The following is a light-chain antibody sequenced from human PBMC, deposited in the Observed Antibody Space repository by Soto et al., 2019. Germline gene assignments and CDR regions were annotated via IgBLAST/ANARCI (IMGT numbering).Light chain of an antibody. CDR3: QQSYITPYT. CDR2: AAA. V-gene: IGKV1-39*01. Sequence: DIQMTQSPSSLSASVGDSVTIICRASQSISSYLNWYQQRPGKVPKVLIYAAASLQSAVPPRFKGSGAGTEFTLTISGLQPEDVATYYCQQSYITPYTFGQGTKLDIE. J-gene: IGKJ2*01. CDR1: QSISSY.